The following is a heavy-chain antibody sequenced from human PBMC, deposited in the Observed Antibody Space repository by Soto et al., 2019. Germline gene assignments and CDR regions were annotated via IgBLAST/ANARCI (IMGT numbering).Heavy chain of an antibody. CDR3: AKSDIVVVPAAVVDY. D-gene: IGHD2-2*01. CDR2: ISGSGKST. J-gene: IGHJ4*02. V-gene: IGHV3-23*01. CDR1: GFTFSNYA. Sequence: GGSLRLSCAASGFTFSNYAMSWVRQAPGKGLEWVSGISGSGKSTYYADSVKGRFTISRDNSKNTLFLQMNSLRVEDTAMYYCAKSDIVVVPAAVVDYWGQGTQVTVSS.